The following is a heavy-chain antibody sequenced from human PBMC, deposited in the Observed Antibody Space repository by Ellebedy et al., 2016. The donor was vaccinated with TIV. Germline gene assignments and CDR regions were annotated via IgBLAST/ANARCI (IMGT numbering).Heavy chain of an antibody. CDR3: ARDQWLGRAYYFDY. CDR1: GFTFSNYW. D-gene: IGHD6-19*01. Sequence: GESLKISCTVSGFTFSNYWMTWVRQAPGKGLEWVANVKQDGSEENYVDSVKGRFSISRDNTKNSLYVQMNSLRPEDTAVYYCARDQWLGRAYYFDYWGRGTLVTVSS. V-gene: IGHV3-7*01. CDR2: VKQDGSEE. J-gene: IGHJ4*02.